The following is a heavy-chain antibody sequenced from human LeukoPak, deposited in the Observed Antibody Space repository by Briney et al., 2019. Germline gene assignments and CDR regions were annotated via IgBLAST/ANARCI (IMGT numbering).Heavy chain of an antibody. Sequence: GGSLRLSCAASGFTFSSSAMSWVRQAPGKGLEWVSGISGSGGSTYYADSVKGRFTLSRDNSKNTLYLQMNSLRAEDTAVYYCANRYGSGSYYDYWGQGTLVTVSS. CDR2: ISGSGGST. J-gene: IGHJ4*02. CDR1: GFTFSSSA. V-gene: IGHV3-23*01. CDR3: ANRYGSGSYYDY. D-gene: IGHD3-10*01.